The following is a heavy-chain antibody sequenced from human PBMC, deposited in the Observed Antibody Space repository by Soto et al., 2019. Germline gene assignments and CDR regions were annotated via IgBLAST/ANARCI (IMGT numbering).Heavy chain of an antibody. V-gene: IGHV3-23*01. CDR1: GFPFSNYA. J-gene: IGHJ4*02. D-gene: IGHD3-16*01. Sequence: EVQILESGGGLVQPGGSLRLSCAASGFPFSNYAMAWVRQAPGKGLEWVSAISGTTGHAFYEDSVKDRFTISRDNSKNTLYLQMDRLRAEDTAVYHGARAPSDYIWGSYLRYYEYWGQGTLVTVSS. CDR2: ISGTTGHA. CDR3: ARAPSDYIWGSYLRYYEY.